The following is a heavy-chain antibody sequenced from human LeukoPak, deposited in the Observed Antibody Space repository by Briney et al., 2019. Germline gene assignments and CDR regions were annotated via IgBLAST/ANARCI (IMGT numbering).Heavy chain of an antibody. CDR3: ARGGGIYGLWDH. V-gene: IGHV3-30*03. D-gene: IGHD1-26*01. CDR2: ISYDGSNK. J-gene: IGHJ4*02. Sequence: GGSLRLSCAASGFTFSSYGMHWVRQAPGKGLEWVAVISYDGSNKYYADSVKGRFTISRDSAKDTLYLQMNSLRVEDTAVYYCARGGGIYGLWDHWGQGTLVTVSS. CDR1: GFTFSSYG.